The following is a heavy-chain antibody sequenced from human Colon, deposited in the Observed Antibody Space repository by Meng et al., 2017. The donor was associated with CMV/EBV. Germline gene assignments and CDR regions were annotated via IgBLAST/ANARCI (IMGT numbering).Heavy chain of an antibody. Sequence: GGSLRLSCAGSGFTFDDYTMNWVRQVPGKGLEWISVISWDGSSKTYADSVRGRFTISRDNTKNSLFLQLSGLRTEDTALYYCAKGTAATTVPDFDSWGQGTLVTVSS. J-gene: IGHJ4*02. CDR1: GFTFDDYT. D-gene: IGHD4-17*01. CDR2: ISWDGSSK. CDR3: AKGTAATTVPDFDS. V-gene: IGHV3-43*01.